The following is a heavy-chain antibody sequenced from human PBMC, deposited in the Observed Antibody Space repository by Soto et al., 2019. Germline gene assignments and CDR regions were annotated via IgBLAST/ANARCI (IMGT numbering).Heavy chain of an antibody. V-gene: IGHV1-3*05. J-gene: IGHJ5*02. D-gene: IGHD3-16*02. CDR3: ARGFPLWFVP. CDR2: INAGNGNT. CDR1: GYTFTNYA. Sequence: QVQLVQSGAEEKKPGASVKVSCKASGYTFTNYAMHWVRQAPGQRLEWMGWINAGNGNTKYSQKFQCRVTITRDTPASTAYLELSSLRAEDESGCYCARGFPLWFVPGGQGTLVNVSS.